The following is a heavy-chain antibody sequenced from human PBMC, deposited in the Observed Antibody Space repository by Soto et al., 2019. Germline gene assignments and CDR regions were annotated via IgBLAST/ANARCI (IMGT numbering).Heavy chain of an antibody. CDR2: INAGNGNT. V-gene: IGHV1-3*01. J-gene: IGHJ6*02. CDR1: GYTFTSYA. Sequence: ASVKVSCKASGYTFTSYAMHWVRQAPGQRLEWMGWINAGNGNTKYSQKFQGRVTITRDTSASTAYMELSSLRSEDTAVYYCARSFGSGSSRYGMDVWGQGTTVTVSS. D-gene: IGHD3-10*01. CDR3: ARSFGSGSSRYGMDV.